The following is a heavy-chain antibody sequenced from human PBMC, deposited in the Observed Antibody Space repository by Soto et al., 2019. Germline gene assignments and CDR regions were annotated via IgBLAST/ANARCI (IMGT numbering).Heavy chain of an antibody. CDR3: AGRTGDGIDAFDI. J-gene: IGHJ3*02. CDR1: GGSISSSSYY. D-gene: IGHD7-27*01. CDR2: IYYSGST. V-gene: IGHV4-39*01. Sequence: PSETLSLTCTVSGGSISSSSYYWGWIRQPPGKGLEWIGSIYYSGSTYYNPSLKSRVTISVDTSKNQFSLKLSSVTAADTAVYYCAGRTGDGIDAFDIWGQGTMVTVSS.